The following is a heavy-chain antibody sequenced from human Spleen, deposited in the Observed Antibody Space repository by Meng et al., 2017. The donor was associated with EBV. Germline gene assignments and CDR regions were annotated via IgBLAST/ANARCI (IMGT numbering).Heavy chain of an antibody. Sequence: EVQLLESGGGLVQPGGSLRLSCAASGFIFSSNAMSWVRQAPGQGLEWVSTITTTGGSTNYADSVKGRFTISRDNSKSTLFLQMNSLRAEDRAVYYCVRFRYSGFDYRIDYWGQGTLVTVSS. V-gene: IGHV3-23*01. J-gene: IGHJ4*02. CDR3: VRFRYSGFDYRIDY. CDR1: GFIFSSNA. D-gene: IGHD5-12*01. CDR2: ITTTGGST.